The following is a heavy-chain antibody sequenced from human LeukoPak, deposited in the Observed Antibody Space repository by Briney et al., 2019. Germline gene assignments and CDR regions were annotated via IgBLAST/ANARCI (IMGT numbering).Heavy chain of an antibody. D-gene: IGHD3-16*01. Sequence: PGGSLRLSCAASGFSFSTYWMHWVRQVPGKGPEWVSHITPDGSRTNYADSVKGRFTISRDNAKNTLYLQMNSLRAEDTAVYYCSSQISRGGNWGQGTLVTVSS. CDR3: SSQISRGGN. J-gene: IGHJ4*02. CDR2: ITPDGSRT. V-gene: IGHV3-74*01. CDR1: GFSFSTYW.